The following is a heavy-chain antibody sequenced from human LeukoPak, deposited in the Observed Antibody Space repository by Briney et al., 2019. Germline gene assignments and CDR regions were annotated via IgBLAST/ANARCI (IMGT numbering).Heavy chain of an antibody. CDR1: GYTFTGYY. CDR2: INPNSGGT. CDR3: ARSIHRPYNWFDP. D-gene: IGHD5-18*01. J-gene: IGHJ5*02. Sequence: ASVKVSCKASGYTFTGYYMHWVRQAPGQGLEWMGWINPNSGGTNYAQKFQGRVTMTRDTSISTAYMELSRLRSDDTAVYYCARSIHRPYNWFDPWGQGTLVTVSS. V-gene: IGHV1-2*02.